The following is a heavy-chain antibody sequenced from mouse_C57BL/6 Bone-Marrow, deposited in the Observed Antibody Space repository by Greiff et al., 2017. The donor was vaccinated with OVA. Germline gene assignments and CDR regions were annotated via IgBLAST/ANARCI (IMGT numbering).Heavy chain of an antibody. CDR2: IYPRSGNT. CDR3: ARSAYFAMDY. Sequence: VQGVESGAELARPGASVKLSCKASGYTFTSYGISWVKQRTGQGLEWIGEIYPRSGNTYYNEKFKGKATLTADKSSSTAYMELRSLTSEDSAVYFCARSAYFAMDYWGQGTSVTVSS. V-gene: IGHV1-81*01. CDR1: GYTFTSYG. J-gene: IGHJ4*01.